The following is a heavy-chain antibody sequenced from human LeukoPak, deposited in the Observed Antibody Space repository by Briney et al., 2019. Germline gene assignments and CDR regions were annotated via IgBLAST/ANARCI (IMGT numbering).Heavy chain of an antibody. CDR2: MHHSGST. CDR1: GDSISTSTYY. D-gene: IGHD3-3*01. CDR3: AREHYDFWSGYYRNWFDP. V-gene: IGHV4-39*07. J-gene: IGHJ5*02. Sequence: SETLSLTCTVSGDSISTSTYYWGWIRQPPGKGLEWIGSMHHSGSTYYNPSLKSRVTTSVDTSKNQFSLKLSSVTAADTAVYYCAREHYDFWSGYYRNWFDPWGQGTLVTVSS.